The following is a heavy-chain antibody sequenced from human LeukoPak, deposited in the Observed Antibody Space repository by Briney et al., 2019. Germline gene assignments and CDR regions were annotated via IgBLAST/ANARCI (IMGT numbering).Heavy chain of an antibody. Sequence: SETLSLTCAVYGGSFSGYYWSWIRQPPGKGLEWIGEINNSGSTNYNPSLKSRVTISVDTSKNQLYLKLSSVTAADTAVYYCAKRNIPGRRRWFDPWGQGTLVTVSS. CDR3: AKRNIPGRRRWFDP. CDR1: GGSFSGYY. CDR2: INNSGST. D-gene: IGHD2-2*02. J-gene: IGHJ5*02. V-gene: IGHV4-34*01.